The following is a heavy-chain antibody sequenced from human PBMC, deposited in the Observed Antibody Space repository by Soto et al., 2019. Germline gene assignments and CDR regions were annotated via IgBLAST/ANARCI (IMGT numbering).Heavy chain of an antibody. CDR1: GYTFTSYG. J-gene: IGHJ5*02. CDR2: IITYNGNT. Sequence: QVQLVQSGAEVKKPGASVKVSCKASGYTFTSYGISWVRQAPGQGLEWMGRIITYNGNTNYAQKLQGRVTMTTDTPPSPAYTELRSLRSDETAVYYCARDRGYNWNYGWFDPWGQGTLVTVSS. D-gene: IGHD1-7*01. V-gene: IGHV1-18*01. CDR3: ARDRGYNWNYGWFDP.